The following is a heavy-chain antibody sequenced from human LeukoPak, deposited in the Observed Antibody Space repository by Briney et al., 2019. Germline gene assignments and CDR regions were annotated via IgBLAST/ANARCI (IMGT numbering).Heavy chain of an antibody. V-gene: IGHV3-30*03. Sequence: GGPLRLSCAASGLSFSTYGMHWVRQAPGKGLEWVAFMSYEGSNKYYADSVKGRITITRDNSKNTLYLQMNSLRAEDMAVYYCARDGPTSPAYYADYWGQGTLVTVSS. CDR1: GLSFSTYG. CDR3: ARDGPTSPAYYADY. J-gene: IGHJ4*02. D-gene: IGHD1-14*01. CDR2: MSYEGSNK.